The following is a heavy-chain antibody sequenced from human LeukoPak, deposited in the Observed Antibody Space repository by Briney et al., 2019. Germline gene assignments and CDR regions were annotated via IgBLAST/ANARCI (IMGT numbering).Heavy chain of an antibody. CDR3: ARVSSGWHHYFDY. CDR2: IYYSGST. J-gene: IGHJ4*02. V-gene: IGHV4-61*08. Sequence: PSETLSLTCSVSGGSISRSDYYWSWIRQPPGKGLEWIGYIYYSGSTNYNPSLKSRVTISVDTSKNQFSLKLSSVTAADTAVYYCARVSSGWHHYFDYWGQGTLVTVSS. D-gene: IGHD6-19*01. CDR1: GGSISRSDYY.